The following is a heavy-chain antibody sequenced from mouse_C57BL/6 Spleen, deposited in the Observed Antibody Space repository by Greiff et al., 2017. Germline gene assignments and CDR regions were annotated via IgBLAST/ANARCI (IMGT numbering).Heavy chain of an antibody. CDR3: ARGGFAY. V-gene: IGHV1-42*01. J-gene: IGHJ3*01. CDR2: INPSTGGT. CDR1: GYSFTGYY. Sequence: EVKLMESGPELVKPGASVKISCKASGYSFTGYYMNWVKQSPEKSLEWIGEINPSTGGTTYNQKFKAKATLTVDKSSSTAYMQLKSLTSEDSAVYYCARGGFAYWGQVALVTVSA.